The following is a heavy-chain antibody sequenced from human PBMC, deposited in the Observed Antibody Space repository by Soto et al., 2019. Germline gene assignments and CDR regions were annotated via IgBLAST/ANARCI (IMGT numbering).Heavy chain of an antibody. J-gene: IGHJ4*02. Sequence: QVQLVQSGAEVKKPGSSVKVSCKASGGTFSSYAISWVRQAPGQGLEWMGGIIPIFGTANYAQKFQGRVTIAADESTSPGSMELSSLRSEDTAVYYCAGDPLDSYGYFNSWGQGTLVTVSS. D-gene: IGHD5-18*01. V-gene: IGHV1-69*12. CDR3: AGDPLDSYGYFNS. CDR1: GGTFSSYA. CDR2: IIPIFGTA.